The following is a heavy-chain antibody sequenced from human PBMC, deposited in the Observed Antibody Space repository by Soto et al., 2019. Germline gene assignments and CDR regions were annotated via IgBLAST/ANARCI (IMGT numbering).Heavy chain of an antibody. V-gene: IGHV4-39*01. CDR3: ARQERGYSGYDSALWSTFDY. CDR2: IYYSGST. J-gene: IGHJ4*02. Sequence: PSETLSLTCTVSGGSISSSSYYWGWIRQPPGKGLEWIGSIYYSGSTYYNPSLKSRVTISVDTSKNQFSLKLSSVTAADTAVYYCARQERGYSGYDSALWSTFDYWGQRTLVTVSS. CDR1: GGSISSSSYY. D-gene: IGHD5-12*01.